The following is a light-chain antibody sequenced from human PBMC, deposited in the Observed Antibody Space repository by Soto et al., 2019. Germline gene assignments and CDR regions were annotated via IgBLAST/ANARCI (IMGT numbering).Light chain of an antibody. CDR2: EDN. CDR1: RSDVGSYTL. J-gene: IGLJ3*02. CDR3: CSYAGSSTSWV. Sequence: QSALTQPASVSGSPGQSITISCTGTRSDVGSYTLVSWYQQHPGRAPKLLIYEDNKRPSGVSNRFSDSKSGNTASLTISGLQADDEADYYCCSYAGSSTSWVFGGGTKVTVL. V-gene: IGLV2-23*01.